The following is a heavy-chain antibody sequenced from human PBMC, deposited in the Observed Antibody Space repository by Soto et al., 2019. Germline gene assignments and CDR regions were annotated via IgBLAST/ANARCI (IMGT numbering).Heavy chain of an antibody. CDR2: ISYDGSNK. J-gene: IGHJ6*02. CDR3: AKDQETTYYYGSGSYASPSYYYGMDV. Sequence: QVQLVESGGGVVQPGRSLRLSCAASGFTFSSYGMHWVRQAPGKGLEWVAVISYDGSNKYYADSVKGRFTISRDNSKNALYLQMNSLRAEDTAVYYCAKDQETTYYYGSGSYASPSYYYGMDVWGQGTTVTVSS. V-gene: IGHV3-30*18. CDR1: GFTFSSYG. D-gene: IGHD3-10*01.